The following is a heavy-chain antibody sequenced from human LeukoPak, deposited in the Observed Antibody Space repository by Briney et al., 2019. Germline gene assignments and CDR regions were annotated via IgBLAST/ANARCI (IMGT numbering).Heavy chain of an antibody. V-gene: IGHV3-43D*03. J-gene: IGHJ4*02. CDR1: GFTFSSYS. CDR3: AKQGDGYNNYFDY. Sequence: PGGSLRLSCAASGFTFSSYSMNWVRQAPGKGLEWVSLISWDGGSTYYADSVKGRFTISRDNSKNSLYLQMNSLRAEDTALYYCAKQGDGYNNYFDYWGQGTLVTVSS. D-gene: IGHD5-24*01. CDR2: ISWDGGST.